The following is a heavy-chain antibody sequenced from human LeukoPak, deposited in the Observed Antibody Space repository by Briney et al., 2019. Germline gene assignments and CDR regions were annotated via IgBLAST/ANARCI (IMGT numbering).Heavy chain of an antibody. J-gene: IGHJ5*02. CDR3: ATAPGITMVRGVIIDPNNWFDP. CDR1: GYTLTELS. Sequence: ASVKVSCKVSGYTLTELSMHWVRQAPGKGLEWMGGFDPEDGETIYAQKFQGRVTMTEDTSTDTAYMELSSLRPEDTAVYYCATAPGITMVRGVIIDPNNWFDPWGQGTLVTVSS. CDR2: FDPEDGET. V-gene: IGHV1-24*01. D-gene: IGHD3-10*01.